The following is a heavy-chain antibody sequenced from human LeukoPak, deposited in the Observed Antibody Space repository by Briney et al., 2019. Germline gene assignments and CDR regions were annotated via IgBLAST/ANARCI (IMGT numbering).Heavy chain of an antibody. D-gene: IGHD1-26*01. V-gene: IGHV4-59*01. CDR1: GGSISSSY. CDR3: ARSVGSERDFDY. Sequence: PSETLSVTCTVSGGSISSSYWSWIRQPPGKGLEWIGYIYYSGSTNYNPSLKSRVTISVDTSKNQFSLKLSSVTAADTAVYYCARSVGSERDFDYWGQGTLVTVSS. CDR2: IYYSGST. J-gene: IGHJ4*02.